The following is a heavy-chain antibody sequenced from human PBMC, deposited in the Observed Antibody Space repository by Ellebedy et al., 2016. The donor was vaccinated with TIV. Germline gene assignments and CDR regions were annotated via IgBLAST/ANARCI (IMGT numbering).Heavy chain of an antibody. D-gene: IGHD3-22*01. CDR1: GFTFSSYT. J-gene: IGHJ6*02. CDR2: ISSSGNYI. CDR3: AIANRADYYDSSVEYYYYGMDV. Sequence: GGSLRLXCAGSGFTFSSYTMNWVRQAPGKGLEWVSSISSSGNYIYYADSVKGRFTISRDNARNSLYLQMNNLRAEDTAVYYCAIANRADYYDSSVEYYYYGMDVWGQGTTVTVSS. V-gene: IGHV3-21*01.